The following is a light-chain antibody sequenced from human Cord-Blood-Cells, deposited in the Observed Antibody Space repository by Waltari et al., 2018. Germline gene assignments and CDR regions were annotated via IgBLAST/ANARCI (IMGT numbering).Light chain of an antibody. V-gene: IGLV1-44*01. CDR2: SNN. CDR3: AAWDDSLNGWV. J-gene: IGLJ3*02. CDR1: RPNIGSNT. Sequence: QSVLTQPPSASGTPGQRVTIPCSGSRPNIGSNTVNWYQQLPGTAPTLLIYSNNQRPSGVPDRFSGSKSGTSASLAISGLQSEDEADYYCAAWDDSLNGWVFGGGTKLTVL.